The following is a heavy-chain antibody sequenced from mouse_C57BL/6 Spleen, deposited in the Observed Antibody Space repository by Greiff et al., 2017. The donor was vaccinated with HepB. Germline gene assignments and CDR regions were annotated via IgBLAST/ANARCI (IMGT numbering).Heavy chain of an antibody. Sequence: EVQVVESEGGLVQPGSSMKLSCTASGFTFSDYYMAWVRQVPEKGLEWVANINYDGSSTYYLDSLKSRFIISRDNAKNILYLQMSSLKSEDTATYYCAIDGGDYDSYYFDYWGQGTTLTVSS. CDR1: GFTFSDYY. J-gene: IGHJ2*01. CDR2: INYDGSST. CDR3: AIDGGDYDSYYFDY. V-gene: IGHV5-16*01. D-gene: IGHD2-4*01.